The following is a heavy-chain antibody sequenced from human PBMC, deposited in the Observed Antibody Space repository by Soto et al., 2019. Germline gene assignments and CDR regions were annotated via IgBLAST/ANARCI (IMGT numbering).Heavy chain of an antibody. CDR2: MNPNSGNT. D-gene: IGHD3-3*01. J-gene: IGHJ6*03. Sequence: ASVKVSCKASGYTFTSYDINWVRQATGQGLEWMGWMNPNSGNTGYAQKFQGRVTMTRNTSISTAYMELSSLRSEDTAVYYCARERGFWSGDSPYYYYYYMDGWGKGTTVTVSS. CDR3: ARERGFWSGDSPYYYYYYMDG. V-gene: IGHV1-8*01. CDR1: GYTFTSYD.